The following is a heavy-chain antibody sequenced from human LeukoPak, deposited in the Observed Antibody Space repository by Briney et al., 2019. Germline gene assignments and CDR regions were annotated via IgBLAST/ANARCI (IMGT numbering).Heavy chain of an antibody. J-gene: IGHJ5*02. D-gene: IGHD4-11*01. CDR2: IKEDGSAT. CDR1: GFMFSGFW. Sequence: GGSLRLSCAASGFMFSGFWMTWVRQAPGKGLEWVAHIKEDGSATKSIDAVKGRFTISRDNAKNSLYLQMNSLRAEDTAVYYCARGLGTWGQGTLVTVSS. CDR3: ARGLGT. V-gene: IGHV3-7*01.